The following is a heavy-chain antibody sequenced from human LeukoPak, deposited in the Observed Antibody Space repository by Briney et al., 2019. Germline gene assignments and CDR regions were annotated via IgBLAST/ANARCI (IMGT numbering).Heavy chain of an antibody. J-gene: IGHJ4*02. CDR2: ISSSSSYI. CDR1: GFTFISYT. V-gene: IGHV3-21*01. CDR3: AIFTTIDY. D-gene: IGHD1-26*01. Sequence: GGSLRLSCAASGFTFISYTMNWVRQAPGKGLEWVSSISSSSSYIYYADSVKGRFTISRDNAKNSLYLQMNSLRAGDTAVYYCAIFTTIDYWGQGTLVTVSS.